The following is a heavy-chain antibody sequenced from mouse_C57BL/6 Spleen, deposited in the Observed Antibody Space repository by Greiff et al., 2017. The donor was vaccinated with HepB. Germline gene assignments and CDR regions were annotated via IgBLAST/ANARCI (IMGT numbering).Heavy chain of an antibody. CDR2: INPNNGGT. Sequence: VQLQQSGPELVKPGASVKIPCKASGYTFTDYNMDWVKQSHGKSLEWIGDINPNNGGTTYNQKFKGKATLTVDKSSSTAYMELRSLTSEDTAVYYWARRNNLRRGFDYWGQGTTLTVSS. CDR1: GYTFTDYN. D-gene: IGHD2-12*01. CDR3: ARRNNLRRGFDY. V-gene: IGHV1-18*01. J-gene: IGHJ2*01.